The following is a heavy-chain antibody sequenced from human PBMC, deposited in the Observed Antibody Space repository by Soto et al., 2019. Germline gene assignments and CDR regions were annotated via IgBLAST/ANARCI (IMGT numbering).Heavy chain of an antibody. V-gene: IGHV3-48*03. D-gene: IGHD3-16*01. Sequence: GGSLRLSCAASGFTFSSYEMNWVRQAPGKGLEWVSYISSSGSTIYYADSVKGRFTISRDNAKNTLYLQMNSLRAEDTAVYYCARVLGYYYYYGMDVWGQGTTVTVSS. J-gene: IGHJ6*02. CDR3: ARVLGYYYYYGMDV. CDR2: ISSSGSTI. CDR1: GFTFSSYE.